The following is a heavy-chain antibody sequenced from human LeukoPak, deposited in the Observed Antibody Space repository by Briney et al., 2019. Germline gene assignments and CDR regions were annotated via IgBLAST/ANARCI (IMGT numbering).Heavy chain of an antibody. V-gene: IGHV3-48*03. D-gene: IGHD3-9*01. CDR2: ISSSGSTI. CDR1: GFTFSSYE. Sequence: GGSLRLSCAASGFTFSSYEMNWVRQAPGKGLEWVSYISSSGSTIYYADSVKGRFTISRDNAKNSLYLQMNSLRAEDTAVYYCARKYYDILTGYYERAADYWGQGTLVTVSS. J-gene: IGHJ4*02. CDR3: ARKYYDILTGYYERAADY.